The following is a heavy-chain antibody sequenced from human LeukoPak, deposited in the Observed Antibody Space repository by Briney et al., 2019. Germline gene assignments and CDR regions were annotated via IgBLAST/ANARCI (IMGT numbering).Heavy chain of an antibody. Sequence: PSETLSLTCAVYGGSFSGYYWSWIRQPPGKGLEWIGEINHSGSTNYNPSLKSRVTLSVDTSKNQFSLKLSSVTAADTAVYYCARAYYDILTGYYKSPDYWGQGTLVTVSS. CDR1: GGSFSGYY. D-gene: IGHD3-9*01. V-gene: IGHV4-34*01. J-gene: IGHJ4*02. CDR2: INHSGST. CDR3: ARAYYDILTGYYKSPDY.